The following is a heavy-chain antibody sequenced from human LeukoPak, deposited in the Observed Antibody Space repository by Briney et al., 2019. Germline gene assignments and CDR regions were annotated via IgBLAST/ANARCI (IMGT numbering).Heavy chain of an antibody. D-gene: IGHD4-17*01. J-gene: IGHJ4*02. Sequence: SETLSLTCVVPGGSISRGSYSWSWIRQPPGKGLEWIGYIFHSGSAYYHPSLRSRASMSVDTSKNQFSLNLTSVTAADTAVYYCARRYGDYSDFWGQGTLVTVSS. CDR2: IFHSGSA. CDR1: GGSISRGSYS. CDR3: ARRYGDYSDF. V-gene: IGHV4-30-2*01.